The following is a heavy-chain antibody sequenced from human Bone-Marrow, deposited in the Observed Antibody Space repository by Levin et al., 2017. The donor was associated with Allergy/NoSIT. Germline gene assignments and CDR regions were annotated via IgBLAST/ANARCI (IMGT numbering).Heavy chain of an antibody. V-gene: IGHV2-70*04. D-gene: IGHD1-26*01. CDR2: IDWDDDK. J-gene: IGHJ4*02. CDR1: GFSLPTSGMR. CDR3: ARMGVGPLGLFEY. Sequence: QTLSLTCTFSGFSLPTSGMRVNWIRQPPGKALEWLARIDWDDDKFYSTSLKTRLTISKDTSKNQVVLTMTNMDPVDTATYYCARMGVGPLGLFEYWGQGTLVTVSS.